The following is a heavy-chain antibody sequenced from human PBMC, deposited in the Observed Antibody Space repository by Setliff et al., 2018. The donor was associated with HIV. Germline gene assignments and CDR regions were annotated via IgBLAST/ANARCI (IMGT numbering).Heavy chain of an antibody. CDR3: VRDWLVREIIAVYYFDH. J-gene: IGHJ4*02. D-gene: IGHD3-10*01. Sequence: ASVKVSCKASGYTFSDYYMHWVRQAPGQGLEWMGWINPNSGGTNYAQKLQGRVNMTRDTSISTTYMELSRLRSDDTAVYYCVRDWLVREIIAVYYFDHWGQGTLVTVS. CDR1: GYTFSDYY. CDR2: INPNSGGT. V-gene: IGHV1-2*02.